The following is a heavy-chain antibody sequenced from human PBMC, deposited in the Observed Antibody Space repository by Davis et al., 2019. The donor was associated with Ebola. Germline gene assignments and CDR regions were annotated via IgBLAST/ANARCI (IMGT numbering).Heavy chain of an antibody. CDR2: INTNSGET. D-gene: IGHD3-22*01. V-gene: IGHV1-2*02. CDR1: GYTFTGYN. CDR3: TRGAGITLTVTRFDP. J-gene: IGHJ5*02. Sequence: ASVKVSCKASGYTFTGYNMHWVRQAPGQGLEWMGWINTNSGETNYPQKFQGRVTMTRDTSISTAYMELSSLKSDDTAMYYCTRGAGITLTVTRFDPWGQGTLVTVSS.